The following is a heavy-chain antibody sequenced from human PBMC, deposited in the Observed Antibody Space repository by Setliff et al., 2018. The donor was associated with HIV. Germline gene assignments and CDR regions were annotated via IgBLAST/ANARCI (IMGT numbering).Heavy chain of an antibody. Sequence: GASLKISCRASGYSFTDYWLGWVRQMPGKGLECMGIIYPGDSETKYSPSFQGQVTISVDKSFNTAYLQWSSLRASDTTMYYCARVSRNLYGHLDGFDIWGHGTMVTVSS. CDR3: ARVSRNLYGHLDGFDI. CDR1: GYSFTDYW. D-gene: IGHD3-10*01. J-gene: IGHJ3*02. CDR2: IYPGDSET. V-gene: IGHV5-51*01.